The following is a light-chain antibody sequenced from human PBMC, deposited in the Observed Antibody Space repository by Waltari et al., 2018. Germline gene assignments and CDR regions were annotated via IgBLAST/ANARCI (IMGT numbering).Light chain of an antibody. Sequence: QSALTQPASVSGSPGPSITLSCTGTSSDIGAYKYVSWYQQHVGKAPKLMIYDVTKRPSGVSYRFSGSKSGNTASLTISGLQAEDEADYYCSSYTGSSTWVFGGGTKLTVL. J-gene: IGLJ3*02. CDR2: DVT. CDR3: SSYTGSSTWV. CDR1: SSDIGAYKY. V-gene: IGLV2-14*01.